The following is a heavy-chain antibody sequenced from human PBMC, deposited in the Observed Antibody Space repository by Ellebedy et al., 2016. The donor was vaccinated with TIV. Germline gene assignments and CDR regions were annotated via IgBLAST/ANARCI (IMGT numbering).Heavy chain of an antibody. CDR2: IIPILGIP. Sequence: SVKVSXXASGCTFNTDVISWVRQAPGQGLEWMGRIIPILGIPNYAQKFQGRVTITADRSTNSAYLELTSLRSEDTAVYYCARPSDVIERYDAYEIWGHGTMVTVSS. D-gene: IGHD3-22*01. J-gene: IGHJ3*02. CDR3: ARPSDVIERYDAYEI. V-gene: IGHV1-69*04. CDR1: GCTFNTDV.